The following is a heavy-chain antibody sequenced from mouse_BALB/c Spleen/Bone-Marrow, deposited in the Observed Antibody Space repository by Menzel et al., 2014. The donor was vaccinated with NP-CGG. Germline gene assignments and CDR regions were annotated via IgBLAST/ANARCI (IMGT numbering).Heavy chain of an antibody. CDR1: GFNIKDTY. CDR3: AFCGNSAWFAY. J-gene: IGHJ3*01. Sequence: VQLKESGAELVKPGASVKLSCTASGFNIKDTYMHWVKQRPEQGLEWIGRIDPANGNTKYDPKFQGKATITADTSSNTAYLQLSSLTSEDTAVYYCAFCGNSAWFAYWGQGTLVTVSA. CDR2: IDPANGNT. V-gene: IGHV14-3*02. D-gene: IGHD2-1*01.